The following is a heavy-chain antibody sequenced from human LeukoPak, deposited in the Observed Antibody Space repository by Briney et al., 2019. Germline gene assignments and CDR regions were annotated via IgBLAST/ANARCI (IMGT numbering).Heavy chain of an antibody. J-gene: IGHJ4*02. D-gene: IGHD5-12*01. Sequence: GSLRLSCAASGFTLSSYEMNWVRHAPGKGLEWISYITSGGSIIYSTDSVKGRFTISRDNAKNTLYLQMNSLRAEDTAVYYCARGYSGYFYYWGQGTLVTVSS. CDR2: ITSGGSII. CDR3: ARGYSGYFYY. V-gene: IGHV3-48*03. CDR1: GFTLSSYE.